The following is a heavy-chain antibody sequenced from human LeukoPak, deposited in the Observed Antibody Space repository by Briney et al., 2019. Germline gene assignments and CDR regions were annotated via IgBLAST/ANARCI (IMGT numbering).Heavy chain of an antibody. V-gene: IGHV3-30-3*01. J-gene: IGHJ6*02. Sequence: GGSLRLSCAASGFTFSSYAMHWVRQAPGKGLEWVAVISYDGSNKYYADSVKGRFTISRDNSKNTLYLQMNSLRAEDTAVYYCATEYQLLYGYYYYGMDVWGQGTTVTVSS. D-gene: IGHD2-2*02. CDR2: ISYDGSNK. CDR1: GFTFSSYA. CDR3: ATEYQLLYGYYYYGMDV.